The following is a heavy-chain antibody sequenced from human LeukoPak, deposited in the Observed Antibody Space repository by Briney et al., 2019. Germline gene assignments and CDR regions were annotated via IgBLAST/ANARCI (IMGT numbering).Heavy chain of an antibody. CDR1: GVSFSGYY. D-gene: IGHD6-19*01. Sequence: SETLSLTCAVYGVSFSGYYWSWIRQPPGKELEWIGEINHSGSTNYNPSLKSRVTISVDTSKNQFSLKLSSVTAADTAVYYCARGRIAVAGTRDYFDYWGQGTLVTVSS. CDR3: ARGRIAVAGTRDYFDY. V-gene: IGHV4-34*01. J-gene: IGHJ4*02. CDR2: INHSGST.